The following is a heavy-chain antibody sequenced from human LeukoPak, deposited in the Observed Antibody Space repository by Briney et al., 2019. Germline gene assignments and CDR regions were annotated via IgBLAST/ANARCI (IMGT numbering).Heavy chain of an antibody. CDR2: IIPIFGTA. CDR1: GGTFSSYA. Sequence: GASVKVSCKASGGTFSSYAISWVRQAPGQGLEWMGRIIPIFGTANYAQKFQGRVTITTDESTSTAYMELCSLRSEDTAVYYCARVPTSVQLVTSEGAFDIWGQGTMVTVSS. V-gene: IGHV1-69*05. CDR3: ARVPTSVQLVTSEGAFDI. J-gene: IGHJ3*02. D-gene: IGHD6-6*01.